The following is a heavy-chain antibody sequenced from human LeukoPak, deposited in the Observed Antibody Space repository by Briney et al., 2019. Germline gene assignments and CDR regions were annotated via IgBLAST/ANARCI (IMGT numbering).Heavy chain of an antibody. Sequence: SETLSLTCAVSGGSISSGGYSWSWIRQPPGKGLEWIGYIYHSGSTYYNPSLKSRVTISVDRSKNQFSLKLSSVTAADTAVYYCASSALSGSYTNWYFDLWGRGTLVTVSS. D-gene: IGHD1-26*01. V-gene: IGHV4-30-2*01. CDR2: IYHSGST. J-gene: IGHJ2*01. CDR3: ASSALSGSYTNWYFDL. CDR1: GGSISSGGYS.